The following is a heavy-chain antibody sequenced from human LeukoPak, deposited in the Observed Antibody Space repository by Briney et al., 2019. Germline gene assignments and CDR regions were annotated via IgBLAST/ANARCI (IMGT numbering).Heavy chain of an antibody. CDR1: GFTFSSYA. V-gene: IGHV3-23*01. D-gene: IGHD3-16*01. J-gene: IGHJ6*02. CDR3: AKYVWVRGYYYYGTDV. CDR2: ISGSGSST. Sequence: GGSLRLSCAASGFTFSSYAMGWVRQAPGKGLEWVSAISGSGSSTYYADSVKGRFTISRDNSKNTLYLQMNSLRAEDTAVYYCAKYVWVRGYYYYGTDVWGQGTTVTVSS.